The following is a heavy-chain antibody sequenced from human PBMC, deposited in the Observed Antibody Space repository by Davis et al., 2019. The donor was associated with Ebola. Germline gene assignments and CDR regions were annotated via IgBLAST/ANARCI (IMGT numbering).Heavy chain of an antibody. V-gene: IGHV4-4*07. Sequence: MPGGSLRLSCTVSGGSISGYYWSWIRQPAGKGLEWIGRIYSSGSSKYNPSLKSRVTMSVDTSKNQFSLKLSSVTAADTAVYYCAREFKEWGQGTLVTVSS. CDR3: AREFKE. CDR2: IYSSGSS. CDR1: GGSISGYY. J-gene: IGHJ1*01.